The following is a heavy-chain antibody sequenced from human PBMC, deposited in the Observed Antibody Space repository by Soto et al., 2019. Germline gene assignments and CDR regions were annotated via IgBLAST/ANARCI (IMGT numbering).Heavy chain of an antibody. D-gene: IGHD5-18*01. V-gene: IGHV3-23*01. Sequence: EVQLLESGGGLVQPGGSLRLSCAASGSTFSSHAMSWVRQAPGKGLEWVSGISGSGDNTYYADSVKGRFTISRDSSKNTLYLQMNSLRAEDTAVYYCAKAGAIHRISVGMDVWGHGTTVTVSS. J-gene: IGHJ6*02. CDR3: AKAGAIHRISVGMDV. CDR2: ISGSGDNT. CDR1: GSTFSSHA.